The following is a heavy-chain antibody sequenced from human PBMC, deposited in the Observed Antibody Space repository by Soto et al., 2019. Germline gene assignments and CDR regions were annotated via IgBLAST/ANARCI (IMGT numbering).Heavy chain of an antibody. CDR1: GFTFSSYA. J-gene: IGHJ4*02. CDR2: ISYDGSNK. D-gene: IGHD4-17*01. V-gene: IGHV3-30-3*01. CDR3: ATVGGDSSFDY. Sequence: GGSLRLSCAASGFTFSSYAMHWVRQAPGKGLEWVAVISYDGSNKYYAVSVKGRFTISRDNSKNTLYLQMNSLRAEDTAVYYCATVGGDSSFDYWGQGTLVTVSS.